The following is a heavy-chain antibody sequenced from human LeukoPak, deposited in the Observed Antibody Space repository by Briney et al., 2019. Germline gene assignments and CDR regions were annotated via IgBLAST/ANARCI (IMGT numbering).Heavy chain of an antibody. CDR2: IGSTGTYI. J-gene: IGHJ4*02. Sequence: GESLRLSCATSGFTFSSSTFGSYTMNWVRQAPGKGLEWVSSIGSTGTYIYYTDSVKGRFTISRDIANSLLYLQMNSLRADDTAVYYCARDLDYSTGFDYWGQGTLVTVSS. CDR3: ARDLDYSTGFDY. CDR1: GFTFSSSTFGSYT. D-gene: IGHD4-11*01. V-gene: IGHV3-21*01.